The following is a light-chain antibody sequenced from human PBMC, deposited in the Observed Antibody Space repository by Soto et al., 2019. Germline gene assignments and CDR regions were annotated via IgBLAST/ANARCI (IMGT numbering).Light chain of an antibody. V-gene: IGKV3-11*01. CDR1: QSVNNY. Sequence: EIVLTQSRATLTLSPGERATLSCRASQSVNNYFHWYQQKPGQAPRLLIFDASTRATGIPARFSGSGSATDFTLTISCLEPEDFAVYYCQHRSIWPVSFGQGTRLEIK. J-gene: IGKJ5*01. CDR3: QHRSIWPVS. CDR2: DAS.